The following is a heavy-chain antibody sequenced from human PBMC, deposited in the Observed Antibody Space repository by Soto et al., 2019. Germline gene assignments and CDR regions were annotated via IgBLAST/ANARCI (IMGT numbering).Heavy chain of an antibody. Sequence: EVQLLESGGGLVQPGGSLRLSCAASGFTFSSYAMSWVRQAPGKGLEWVSAISGSGGSTYYADSVKGRFTISRDNSKNTLFLQMNSLRAEDTAVYYCAKVPYSASSGRTLDYWGQGTLVTVSS. D-gene: IGHD3-22*01. CDR1: GFTFSSYA. CDR2: ISGSGGST. CDR3: AKVPYSASSGRTLDY. J-gene: IGHJ4*02. V-gene: IGHV3-23*01.